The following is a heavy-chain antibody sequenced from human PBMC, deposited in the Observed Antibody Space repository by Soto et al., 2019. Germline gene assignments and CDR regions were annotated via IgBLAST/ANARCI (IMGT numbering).Heavy chain of an antibody. J-gene: IGHJ4*02. V-gene: IGHV3-74*01. CDR1: GFTFSDYW. CDR2: IKIDGGTT. D-gene: IGHD3-9*01. Sequence: EVQLVESGGGLVQPGESLRLSCAASGFTFSDYWIHWVRQAPGEGLLWVSRIKIDGGTTNYADSVKGRFTVSRDNAGNTIYLQMNSLRAEDTAIYYCARGGLHGYYKDNWGQGTLVTVSS. CDR3: ARGGLHGYYKDN.